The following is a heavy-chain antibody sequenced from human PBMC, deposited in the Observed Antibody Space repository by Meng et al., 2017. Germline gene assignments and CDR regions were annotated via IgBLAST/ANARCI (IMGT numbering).Heavy chain of an antibody. D-gene: IGHD3-3*01. CDR1: GFSLSTSGWG. CDR2: IYWDDDK. Sequence: IHLKESVPRSGNPMQHLTMTCTSAGFSLSTSGWGVGWIPQPPGKALAWLALIYWDDDKRYSPSLKSRLTITKDTSKNQVVLTMTNMAPVDTATYYCAHMYFLFWSGYSPSYYFDYWGQGTLVTVSS. V-gene: IGHV2-5*02. CDR3: AHMYFLFWSGYSPSYYFDY. J-gene: IGHJ4*02.